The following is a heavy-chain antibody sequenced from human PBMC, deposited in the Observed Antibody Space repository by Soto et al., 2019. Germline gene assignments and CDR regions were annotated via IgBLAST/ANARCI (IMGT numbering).Heavy chain of an antibody. CDR1: GFTFSSYA. J-gene: IGHJ3*02. CDR2: ISNNGGST. Sequence: GGSLRLSCAASGFTFSSYAMHWVRQAPGKGLEYVSAISNNGGSTYYANSVKGRFTISRDNSKNTLYLQMGSLTTEDMAVYYCARFRSQPPNAFDIWGQGTLVTVSS. V-gene: IGHV3-64*01. CDR3: ARFRSQPPNAFDI.